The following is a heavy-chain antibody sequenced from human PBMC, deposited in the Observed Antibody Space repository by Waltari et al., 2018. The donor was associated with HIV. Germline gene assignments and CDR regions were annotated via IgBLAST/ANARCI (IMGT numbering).Heavy chain of an antibody. D-gene: IGHD3-22*01. J-gene: IGHJ4*02. Sequence: QVQLVQSGAEVKKPGASVKVSCKASGYTFTGYYMHWVRQAPGQGLEWRGWINPNRGGTNYAQKFQGRVTMTRDTSISTAYMELSRLRSDDTAVYYCASIYYDSSGYQGYFDYWGQGTLVTVSS. V-gene: IGHV1-2*02. CDR2: INPNRGGT. CDR3: ASIYYDSSGYQGYFDY. CDR1: GYTFTGYY.